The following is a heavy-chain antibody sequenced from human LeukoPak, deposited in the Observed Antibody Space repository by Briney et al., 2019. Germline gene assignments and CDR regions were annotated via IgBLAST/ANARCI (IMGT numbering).Heavy chain of an antibody. CDR2: IYYSGST. Sequence: SETLSLTCTVSGGSISSYYWSWIRQPPGKGLEWIGYIYYSGSTNYNSSLKSRVTISVDTSKNQFSLKLSSVTAADTAVYYCARGGVVGATEWDYWGQGTLVTVSS. J-gene: IGHJ4*02. CDR3: ARGGVVGATEWDY. D-gene: IGHD1-26*01. CDR1: GGSISSYY. V-gene: IGHV4-59*01.